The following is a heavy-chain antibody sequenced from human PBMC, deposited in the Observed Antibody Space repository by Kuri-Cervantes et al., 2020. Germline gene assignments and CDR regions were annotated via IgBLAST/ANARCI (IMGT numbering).Heavy chain of an antibody. Sequence: GGSLRLSCAASGFSFSTDWMHWVRQTPGKGLVWLARMNSDGRTINYADSVRGRFTISRDNAENMLYLQMNSLRAEDTAVYYCARDWGFQDYFPDYWGQGTLVTVSS. D-gene: IGHD2/OR15-2a*01. CDR1: GFSFSTDW. V-gene: IGHV3-74*01. CDR3: ARDWGFQDYFPDY. CDR2: MNSDGRTI. J-gene: IGHJ4*02.